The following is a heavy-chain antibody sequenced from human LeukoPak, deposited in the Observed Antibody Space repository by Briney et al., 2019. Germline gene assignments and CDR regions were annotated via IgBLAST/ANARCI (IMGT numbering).Heavy chain of an antibody. Sequence: GGSLRLSCAASGFTFSSYAMHWAGKAPGKGLEWVAVISYDGSNKYYADSVKGRFTISRDNSKNTLYLQMNSLRAEDTAVYYCAREVGSDYYDSRLDYWGQGTLVTVSS. CDR3: AREVGSDYYDSRLDY. CDR1: GFTFSSYA. CDR2: ISYDGSNK. D-gene: IGHD3-22*01. V-gene: IGHV3-30-3*01. J-gene: IGHJ4*02.